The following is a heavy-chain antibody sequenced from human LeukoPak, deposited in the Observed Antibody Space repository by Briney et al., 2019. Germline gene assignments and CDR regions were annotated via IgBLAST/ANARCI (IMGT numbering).Heavy chain of an antibody. D-gene: IGHD1-26*01. V-gene: IGHV3-30*04. CDR2: ISYDGSNK. Sequence: GGSLRLSCAASGFTFSSYAMHWVRQAPGKGLKWVAVISYDGSNKYYADSVKGRFTISRDNSKNTLYLQMNSLRAEDTAVYYCARAQKYSGSYYDWGQGTLVTVSS. J-gene: IGHJ4*02. CDR1: GFTFSSYA. CDR3: ARAQKYSGSYYD.